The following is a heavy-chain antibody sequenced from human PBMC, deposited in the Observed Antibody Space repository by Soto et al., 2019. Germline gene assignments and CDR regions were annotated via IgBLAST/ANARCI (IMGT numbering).Heavy chain of an antibody. J-gene: IGHJ4*02. CDR2: IYWDDDK. D-gene: IGHD3-10*01. Sequence: GLDLEWLALIYWDDDKRYSPSLKSRLTITKDTSKNQVVLTMTNMDPVDTATYYCARLVSRGVIRYWGQGTLVTVSS. V-gene: IGHV2-5*02. CDR3: ARLVSRGVIRY.